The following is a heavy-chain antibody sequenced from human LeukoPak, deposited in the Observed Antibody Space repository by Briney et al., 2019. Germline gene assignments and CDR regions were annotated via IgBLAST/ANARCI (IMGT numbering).Heavy chain of an antibody. D-gene: IGHD3-10*01. CDR3: ASGGALWFGELLDY. CDR1: GVSVSGNY. CDR2: IYYGGSP. J-gene: IGHJ4*02. V-gene: IGHV4-59*02. Sequence: SETLSLTCTVSGVSVSGNYWSWIRQPPGKGLEWIGYIYYGGSPKYNTSLKSRFTISVDTSKNQFSLKLTSVTAADTAVYYCASGGALWFGELLDYWGQGTLVTVSS.